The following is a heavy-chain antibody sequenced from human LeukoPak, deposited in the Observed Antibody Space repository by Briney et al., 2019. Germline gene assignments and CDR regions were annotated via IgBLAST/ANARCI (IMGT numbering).Heavy chain of an antibody. CDR2: ISGSGGST. CDR1: GFTFSSYA. D-gene: IGHD3-3*01. CDR3: AKDLFAITIALNWFDP. V-gene: IGHV3-23*01. Sequence: GGSLRLSCAASGFTFSSYAMSWVRQAPGEGLEWVSAISGSGGSTYYADSVKGRFTISRDNSKNTLYLQMNSLRAEDTAVYYCAKDLFAITIALNWFDPWGQGTLVTVS. J-gene: IGHJ5*02.